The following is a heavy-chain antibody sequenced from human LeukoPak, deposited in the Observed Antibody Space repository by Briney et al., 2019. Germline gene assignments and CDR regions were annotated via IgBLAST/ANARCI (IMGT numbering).Heavy chain of an antibody. J-gene: IGHJ5*02. CDR3: ARERPDNWFDP. CDR1: GYTFTSYY. CDR2: INPSGGST. V-gene: IGHV1-46*01. Sequence: GASVKASCKASGYTFTSYYMHWVRQAPGQGLEWMGIINPSGGSTGYAQKFQGRVTMTRDTSTSTVYMELSSLRSEDTAVYYCARERPDNWFDPWGQGTLVTVSS.